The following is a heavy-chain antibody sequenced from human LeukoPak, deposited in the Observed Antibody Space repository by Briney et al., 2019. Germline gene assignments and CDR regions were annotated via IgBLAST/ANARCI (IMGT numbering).Heavy chain of an antibody. D-gene: IGHD3-10*01. Sequence: GRSLRLSCAASGFTFSSYAMRWVRQAPGKGLEWVAVISYSGSNKYYADSVMGRFTISRDNSKNTLYLQMNSLRVEDRAVYYCARDTLYGNYFDYWGQGTLVTVSS. CDR1: GFTFSSYA. J-gene: IGHJ4*02. CDR2: ISYSGSNK. V-gene: IGHV3-30-3*01. CDR3: ARDTLYGNYFDY.